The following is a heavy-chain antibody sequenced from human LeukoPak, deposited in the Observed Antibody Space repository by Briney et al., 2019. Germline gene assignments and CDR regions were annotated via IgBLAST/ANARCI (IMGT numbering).Heavy chain of an antibody. Sequence: GGSLRLSCAASGFAVTSNFMSWVRQAPGKGLEWVSVIHTGGTTYYADSVKGRFTISRDISKNALYLQMNSLRGDDTAVYYCAGSAVTNLDSWGQGNLVTVSS. J-gene: IGHJ4*02. CDR1: GFAVTSNF. CDR2: IHTGGTT. V-gene: IGHV3-66*01. D-gene: IGHD4-23*01. CDR3: AGSAVTNLDS.